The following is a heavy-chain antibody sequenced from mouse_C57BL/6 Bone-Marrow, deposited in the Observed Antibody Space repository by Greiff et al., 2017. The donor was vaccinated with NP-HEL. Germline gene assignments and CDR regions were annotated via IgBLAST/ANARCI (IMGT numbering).Heavy chain of an antibody. V-gene: IGHV1-69*01. D-gene: IGHD1-1*01. Sequence: VQLQQPGAELVMPGASVKLSCKASGYTFTSYWMHWVKQRPGQGLEWIGEIDPSDSYTNYNQKFKGKSTLTVDKSSSTAYMQRSSLTSEDSAVYYCARDYGSSYWYFDVWGTGTTVTVSS. J-gene: IGHJ1*03. CDR1: GYTFTSYW. CDR2: IDPSDSYT. CDR3: ARDYGSSYWYFDV.